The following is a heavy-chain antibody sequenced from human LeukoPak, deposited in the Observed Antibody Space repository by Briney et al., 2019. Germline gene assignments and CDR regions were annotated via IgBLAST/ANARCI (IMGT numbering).Heavy chain of an antibody. J-gene: IGHJ1*01. CDR1: GGTFSSYT. D-gene: IGHD6-19*01. CDR2: IIPILGTA. CDR3: AGSWGQWLPTLGYFQH. Sequence: SVKVSCKASGGTFSSYTISWVRQAPGQGLEWMGRIIPILGTANYAQKFQGRVTITTDESTSTAYMELSSLRSEDTAVYYCAGSWGQWLPTLGYFQHWGQGTLVTVSS. V-gene: IGHV1-69*16.